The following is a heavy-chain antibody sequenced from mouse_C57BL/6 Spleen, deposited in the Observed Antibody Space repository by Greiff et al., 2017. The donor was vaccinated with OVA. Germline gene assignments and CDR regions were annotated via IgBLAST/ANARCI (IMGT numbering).Heavy chain of an antibody. CDR1: GYTFTSYW. D-gene: IGHD1-1*01. V-gene: IGHV1-64*01. Sequence: VQLQQPGAELVKPGASVKLSCKASGYTFTSYWMHWVKQRPGQGLEWIGMIHPNSGSTNYNEKFKSKATLTVDKSSSTAYMQLSSLTSEDSAVYYCAREGISTTVVFDYWGQGTTLTVSS. J-gene: IGHJ2*01. CDR2: IHPNSGST. CDR3: AREGISTTVVFDY.